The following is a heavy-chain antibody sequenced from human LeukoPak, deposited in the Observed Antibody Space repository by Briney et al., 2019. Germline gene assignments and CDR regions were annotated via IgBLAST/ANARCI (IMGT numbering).Heavy chain of an antibody. J-gene: IGHJ4*02. CDR2: VIRDGSFT. Sequence: GGSLILSCAASGFTLRSYWMHWVRQAPGKGLEWVSRVIRDGSFTNYADSVKGRFTISRDNAKNTLYLQMSSLRAEDTAVYFCVRDGDDFNFDYWGQGSLVTVSS. V-gene: IGHV3-74*01. CDR1: GFTLRSYW. D-gene: IGHD5-24*01. CDR3: VRDGDDFNFDY.